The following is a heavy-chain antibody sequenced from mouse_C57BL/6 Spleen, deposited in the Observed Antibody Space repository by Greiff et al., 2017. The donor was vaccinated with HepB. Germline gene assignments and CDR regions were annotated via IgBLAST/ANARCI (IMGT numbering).Heavy chain of an antibody. CDR2: ISSGSSTI. Sequence: EVKLMDSGGGLVKPGGSLKLSCAASGFTFSDYGMHWVRQAPEKGLEWVAYISSGSSTIYYADTVKGRFTISRDNAKNTLFLQMTSLRSEDTAMYYCARRDYYGSSYGYFDVWGTGTTVTVSS. CDR3: ARRDYYGSSYGYFDV. V-gene: IGHV5-17*01. J-gene: IGHJ1*03. D-gene: IGHD1-1*01. CDR1: GFTFSDYG.